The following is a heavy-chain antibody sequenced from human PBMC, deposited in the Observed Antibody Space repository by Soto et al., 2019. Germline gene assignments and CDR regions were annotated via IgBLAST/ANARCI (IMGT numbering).Heavy chain of an antibody. J-gene: IGHJ4*02. CDR2: INPNSGGT. V-gene: IGHV1-2*02. CDR1: GYTFTGYY. D-gene: IGHD5-12*01. Sequence: ASVKVSCKASGYTFTGYYMHWVRQAPGQGLEWMGWINPNSGGTNYAQKFQGRVTMTRDTPISTAYMELSRLRSDDTAVYYCASINSGFEYYFDYWGQGTLVTVSS. CDR3: ASINSGFEYYFDY.